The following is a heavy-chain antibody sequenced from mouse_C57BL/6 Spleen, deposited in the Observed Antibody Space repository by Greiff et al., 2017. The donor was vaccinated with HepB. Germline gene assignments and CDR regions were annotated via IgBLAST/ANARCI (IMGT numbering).Heavy chain of an antibody. CDR2: IDPSDSYT. Sequence: VQLQQSGAELVKPGASVKLSCKASGYTFTSYWMQWVKQRPGQGLEWIGEIDPSDSYTNYNQKFKGKATLTVDTSSSTAYMQLSSLTSEDSAVYYCARYHDGYSAYWGQGTLVTVSA. D-gene: IGHD2-3*01. J-gene: IGHJ3*01. CDR3: ARYHDGYSAY. V-gene: IGHV1-50*01. CDR1: GYTFTSYW.